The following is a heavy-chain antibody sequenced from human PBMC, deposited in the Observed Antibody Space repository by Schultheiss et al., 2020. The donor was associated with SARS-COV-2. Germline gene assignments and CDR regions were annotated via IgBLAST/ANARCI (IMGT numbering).Heavy chain of an antibody. Sequence: GGSLRLSCAASGFTFTSYAMSWVRQAPGKGLEWVSTVSGSGDSRYYADSVKGQFTISRDNAKNSLYLQMNSLRAEDTAVYYCAREEGRYCSSTSCYEGRDYWGQGTLVTVSS. CDR3: AREEGRYCSSTSCYEGRDY. V-gene: IGHV3-23*01. CDR2: VSGSGDSR. J-gene: IGHJ4*02. D-gene: IGHD2-2*01. CDR1: GFTFTSYA.